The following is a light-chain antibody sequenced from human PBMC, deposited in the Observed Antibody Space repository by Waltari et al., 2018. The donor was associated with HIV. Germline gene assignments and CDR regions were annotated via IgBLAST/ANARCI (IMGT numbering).Light chain of an antibody. CDR3: AAWDDSLSGPV. CDR1: RSNISSNY. CDR2: RND. J-gene: IGLJ3*02. V-gene: IGLV1-47*01. Sequence: QSVLTQPPSASGTPGQRVTISCSRSRSNISSNYVYWYQQLPGTAPKLLSYRNDDRPSGVPDRFSGSKSGTSASLAISGLRSEDEADYYCAAWDDSLSGPVFGGGTKLTVL.